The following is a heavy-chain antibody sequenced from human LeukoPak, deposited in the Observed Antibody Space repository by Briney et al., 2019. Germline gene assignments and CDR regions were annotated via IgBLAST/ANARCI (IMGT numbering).Heavy chain of an antibody. J-gene: IGHJ4*02. CDR1: GASISSGSYS. V-gene: IGHV4-61*02. D-gene: IGHD4-11*01. CDR3: ARGSAYRRFDC. CDR2: LYAGGIT. Sequence: SPTLSLTCTVAGASISSGSYSWGWIRQPAWEGLGWIGRLYAGGITNSNSSLKSRITMSVDTSKNQCSLNRSSVTAADTAVYCCARGSAYRRFDCWGQGAMVSVSS.